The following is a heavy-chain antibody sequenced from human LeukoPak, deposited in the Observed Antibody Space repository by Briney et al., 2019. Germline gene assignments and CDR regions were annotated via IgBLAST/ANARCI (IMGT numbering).Heavy chain of an antibody. CDR1: GYTFTGDY. Sequence: ASVKVSCKSSGYTFTGDYMHWVRQAPGQGLEWMGCINPDTGDTNYAQKFQGRVTMTRNTSISTAYMELSSLRSEDTAVYYCARAGGYCGRISCPYYFDYWGQGSLVAVSS. J-gene: IGHJ4*02. D-gene: IGHD2-15*01. CDR3: ARAGGYCGRISCPYYFDY. CDR2: INPDTGDT. V-gene: IGHV1-2*02.